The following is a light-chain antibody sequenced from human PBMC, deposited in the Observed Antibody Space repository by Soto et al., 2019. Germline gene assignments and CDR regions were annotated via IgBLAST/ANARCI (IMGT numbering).Light chain of an antibody. Sequence: IQLTQSPSSLSASVGDRVTITCRASQGISSYFAWYQQKPGKAPKLLIYATSTLQSGVPSRFSGSGSGTGFTLTIRSLQPEDFATYYCQQLSNSPLTFGGGTKVEIK. CDR2: ATS. CDR1: QGISSY. V-gene: IGKV1-9*01. CDR3: QQLSNSPLT. J-gene: IGKJ4*01.